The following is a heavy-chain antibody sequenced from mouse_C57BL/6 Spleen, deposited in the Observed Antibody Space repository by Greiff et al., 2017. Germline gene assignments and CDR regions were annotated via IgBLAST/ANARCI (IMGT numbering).Heavy chain of an antibody. CDR2: IYPSDSET. CDR3: ASPRYYSNYDWYFDV. D-gene: IGHD2-5*01. J-gene: IGHJ1*03. CDR1: GYTFTSYW. Sequence: QVQLQQSGAELVRPGSSVKLSCKASGYTFTSYWMDWVKQRPGQGLEWIGNIYPSDSETHYNQKFKDKATLTVDKSSSTAYMQLSSLTSEDSAVYYCASPRYYSNYDWYFDVWGTGTTVTVSS. V-gene: IGHV1-61*01.